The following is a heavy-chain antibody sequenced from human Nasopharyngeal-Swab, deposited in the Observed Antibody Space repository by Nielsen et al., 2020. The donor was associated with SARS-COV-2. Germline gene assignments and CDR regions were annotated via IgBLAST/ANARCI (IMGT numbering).Heavy chain of an antibody. CDR3: ARGGRSVVVNAFDI. V-gene: IGHV3-11*05. Sequence: GESLKISCAASGFTFSDYYMSWIRQAPGKGLEWVSYISSSSSYTNYADSVKGRFTISGDNAKNSLYLQMNSLRAEDTAVYYCARGGRSVVVNAFDIWGQGTMVTVSS. J-gene: IGHJ3*02. CDR2: ISSSSSYT. D-gene: IGHD2-15*01. CDR1: GFTFSDYY.